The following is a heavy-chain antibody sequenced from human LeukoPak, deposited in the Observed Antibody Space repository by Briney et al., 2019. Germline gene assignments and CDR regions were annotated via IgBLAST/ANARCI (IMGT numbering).Heavy chain of an antibody. CDR3: AGLSRVVVPAASPYNWFDP. D-gene: IGHD2-2*01. CDR1: GYTFTSYA. Sequence: ASVKVSCKASGYTFTSYAMNWVRQAPGQGLEWMGWINTNTGNPTYAQGFTGRFVFSLDTSVSTAYLQISSLMAEDTAVYYCAGLSRVVVPAASPYNWFDPWGQGTLVTVSS. V-gene: IGHV7-4-1*02. CDR2: INTNTGNP. J-gene: IGHJ5*02.